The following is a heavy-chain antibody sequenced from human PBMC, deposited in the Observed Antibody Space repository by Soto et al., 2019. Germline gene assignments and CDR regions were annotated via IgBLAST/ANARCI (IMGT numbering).Heavy chain of an antibody. Sequence: SETLSLTCTVSGGSISSYYWSWIRQPPGKGLEWIGYIYYSGSTNYNPSLKSRVTISVDTSKNQFSLKLSSVTAADTAVYYCARGRSRSMVRGVSFHYWGQGTLVTVSS. J-gene: IGHJ4*02. V-gene: IGHV4-59*01. CDR1: GGSISSYY. CDR3: ARGRSRSMVRGVSFHY. CDR2: IYYSGST. D-gene: IGHD3-10*01.